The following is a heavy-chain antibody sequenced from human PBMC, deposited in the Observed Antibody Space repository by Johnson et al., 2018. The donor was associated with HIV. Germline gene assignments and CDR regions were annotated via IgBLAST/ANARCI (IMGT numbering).Heavy chain of an antibody. CDR2: ISGSGGTT. CDR3: AREGGGSLLLGDEGAFVI. V-gene: IGHV3-23*04. Sequence: VQLVESGGGLVQPGGSLRLSCAASGFTFSSYAMSWVRQAPGKGLEWVSSISGSGGTTYYADSVKGRFTISRDNSKNTLYLQMNSRGDEDTAVYYCAREGGGSLLLGDEGAFVIGGQGTMVTVSS. D-gene: IGHD2-15*01. J-gene: IGHJ3*02. CDR1: GFTFSSYA.